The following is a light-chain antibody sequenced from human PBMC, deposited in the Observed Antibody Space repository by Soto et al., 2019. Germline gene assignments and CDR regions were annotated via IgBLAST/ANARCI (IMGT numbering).Light chain of an antibody. CDR1: QDIRKY. V-gene: IGKV1-33*01. CDR2: DAS. CDR3: QQRDSWPIT. J-gene: IGKJ5*01. Sequence: DIPMTQSPSPLSASVGYRFTITCRASQDIRKYLNWYQQKPGKAPKPLIYDASNLQTGVPSRFSGSGSGTDFTFTISSLQPEDIEVYYCQQRDSWPITFGQGTRLEIK.